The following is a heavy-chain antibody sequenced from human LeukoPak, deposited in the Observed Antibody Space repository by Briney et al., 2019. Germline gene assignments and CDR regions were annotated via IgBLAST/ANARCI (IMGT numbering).Heavy chain of an antibody. V-gene: IGHV3-48*01. CDR3: VRDNPRYCGVVPASIDDY. CDR2: ISYDSAIK. D-gene: IGHD2-15*01. Sequence: QAGGSLRLSCAASGFTISRDSMNWVRQAPGKGLEWISYISYDSAIKYYADSVRGRFTISRDNAKNSLYLQMHSLSAEDTAVYYCVRDNPRYCGVVPASIDDYWGQGTLVTVSS. J-gene: IGHJ4*02. CDR1: GFTISRDS.